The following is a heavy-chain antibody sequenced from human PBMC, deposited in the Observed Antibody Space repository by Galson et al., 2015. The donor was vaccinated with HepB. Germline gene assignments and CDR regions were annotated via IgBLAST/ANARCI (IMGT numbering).Heavy chain of an antibody. J-gene: IGHJ4*02. D-gene: IGHD5/OR15-5a*01. V-gene: IGHV2-70*04. CDR1: GFSLSTSGMR. CDR3: ARTSTVTWAIDY. Sequence: PALVKPTQTLTLTCTFSGFSLSTSGMRVSWIRQPPGKALEWLARIDWDDDKFYSTSLKTRLTISKDTSKSQVVLTMTNMDPVDTATYYCARTSTVTWAIDYWGQGTLVTVSS. CDR2: IDWDDDK.